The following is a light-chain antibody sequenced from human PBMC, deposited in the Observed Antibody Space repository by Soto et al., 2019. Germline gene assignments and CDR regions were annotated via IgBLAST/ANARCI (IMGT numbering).Light chain of an antibody. V-gene: IGLV2-11*01. CDR2: DVS. CDR1: SNDVGDYNS. J-gene: IGLJ1*01. CDR3: CSYVGGYSYV. Sequence: QSALTQPRSVSGSPGQSVTASCIGTSNDVGDYNSVSWYQQHPGKAPKLMIYDVSKRPSGVPDRFSGSKSGNTASLTISGLQADDEADYYCCSYVGGYSYVFGIGTKLTVL.